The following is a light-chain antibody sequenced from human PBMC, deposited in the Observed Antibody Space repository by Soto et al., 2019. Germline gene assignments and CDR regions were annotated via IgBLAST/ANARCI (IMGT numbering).Light chain of an antibody. Sequence: DIQMTQSPSTLSASVGDRVTITCRASQSISVWLAWYQQKAGKAPNLLIYKASRLESGVPSRFSGSGSETEFTLTISGLQPGDSATYYCQQYHSYWTFGQGTKGDIK. J-gene: IGKJ1*01. CDR3: QQYHSYWT. CDR1: QSISVW. CDR2: KAS. V-gene: IGKV1-5*03.